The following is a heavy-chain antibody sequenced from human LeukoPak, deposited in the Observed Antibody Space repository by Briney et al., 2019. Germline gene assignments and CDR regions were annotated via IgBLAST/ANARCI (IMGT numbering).Heavy chain of an antibody. CDR2: INPNSGGT. Sequence: ASVKVSCKASGYTFTGYYMHWVRQAPGQGLEWMGWINPNSGGTNYAQKFQGRGTMTRYASSSTADMELSRLRSDDTAVYYCARDYYYDSSGYYGPENNWFDPWGQGTLVTVSS. J-gene: IGHJ5*02. V-gene: IGHV1-2*02. D-gene: IGHD3-22*01. CDR1: GYTFTGYY. CDR3: ARDYYYDSSGYYGPENNWFDP.